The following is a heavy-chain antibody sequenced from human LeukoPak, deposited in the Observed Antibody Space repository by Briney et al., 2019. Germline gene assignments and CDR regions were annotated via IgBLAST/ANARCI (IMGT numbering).Heavy chain of an antibody. CDR2: ISSSGSTI. CDR1: GFTFSDYY. D-gene: IGHD3-9*01. J-gene: IGHJ4*02. V-gene: IGHV3-11*01. Sequence: GGSLRLSCAASGFTFSDYYMSWIRQAPGKGLEWVSYISSSGSTIYYADSVEGRFTISRDNAKNSLYLQMNSLRAEDTAVYYCAGLYYDILTGYDNPFDYWGQGTLVTVSS. CDR3: AGLYYDILTGYDNPFDY.